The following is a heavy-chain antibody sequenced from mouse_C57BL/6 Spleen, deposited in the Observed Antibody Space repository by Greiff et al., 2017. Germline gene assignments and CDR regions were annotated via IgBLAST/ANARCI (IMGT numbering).Heavy chain of an antibody. V-gene: IGHV5-4*03. CDR1: GFTFSSYA. Sequence: EVKLVESGGGLVKPGGSLKLSCAASGFTFSSYAMSWVRQTPEKRLEWVATISDGGSYTYYPDNVKGRFTISRDNAKNNLYLQMSHLKSEDTAMYYCARRGYSIYWYFDVWGTGTTVTVSS. J-gene: IGHJ1*03. CDR3: ARRGYSIYWYFDV. D-gene: IGHD2-5*01. CDR2: ISDGGSYT.